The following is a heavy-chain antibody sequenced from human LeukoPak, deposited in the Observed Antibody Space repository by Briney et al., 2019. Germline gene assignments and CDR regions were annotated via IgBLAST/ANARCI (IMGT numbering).Heavy chain of an antibody. CDR2: IYTSGST. CDR3: ARGGIAAAFDYMDI. V-gene: IGHV4-4*07. CDR1: GGSISSYY. D-gene: IGHD6-13*01. Sequence: SETLSLTCTVSGGSISSYYWSWIRQPAGKGLEWIGRIYTSGSTNYNPSLKSRVTMSVDTSKNQFSLKLSSVTAADTAVYYCARGGIAAAFDYMDIWGKGTTVTVSS. J-gene: IGHJ6*03.